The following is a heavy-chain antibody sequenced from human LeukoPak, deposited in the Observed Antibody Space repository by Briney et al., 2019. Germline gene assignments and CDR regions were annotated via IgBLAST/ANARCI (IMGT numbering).Heavy chain of an antibody. V-gene: IGHV1-69*01. CDR1: GGTFSSYA. Sequence: SVTVSCKASGGTFSSYAISWVRQAPGQGLEWMGGIIPIFGRANYAQKFQGRVTITADESTSTAYMELSSLRSEDTAVYYCARDQGYCSSTSCYGYYYGMDVWGKGTTVTVSS. D-gene: IGHD2-2*01. CDR3: ARDQGYCSSTSCYGYYYGMDV. CDR2: IIPIFGRA. J-gene: IGHJ6*04.